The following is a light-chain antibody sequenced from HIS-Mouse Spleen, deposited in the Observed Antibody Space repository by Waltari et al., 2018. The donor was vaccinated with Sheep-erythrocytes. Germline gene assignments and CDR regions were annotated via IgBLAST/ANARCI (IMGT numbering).Light chain of an antibody. CDR1: SSDVGGFTY. CDR3: CSYAGSYNHV. CDR2: DVS. Sequence: QSALTQPRSVSGSPGQSVTISCTGTSSDVGGFTYVSWSPQHPGKAPKLMIYDVSKRPSGVPDRFSGSKSGNTASLTISGLQAEDEADYYCCSYAGSYNHVFATGTKVTVL. J-gene: IGLJ1*01. V-gene: IGLV2-11*01.